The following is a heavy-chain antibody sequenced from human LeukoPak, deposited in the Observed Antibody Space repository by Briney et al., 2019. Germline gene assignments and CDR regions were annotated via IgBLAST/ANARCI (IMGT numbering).Heavy chain of an antibody. Sequence: GGSLRLSCAASGFTFDNHWMTWVRQAPGKGLEWVAVISYDGSNKYYADSVKGRFTISRDNSKNTLYLQMNSLRAEDTAIYYCAKDSYNWNYGLFDYWGQGTLVTVSS. CDR1: GFTFDNHW. V-gene: IGHV3-30*18. D-gene: IGHD1-7*01. J-gene: IGHJ4*02. CDR3: AKDSYNWNYGLFDY. CDR2: ISYDGSNK.